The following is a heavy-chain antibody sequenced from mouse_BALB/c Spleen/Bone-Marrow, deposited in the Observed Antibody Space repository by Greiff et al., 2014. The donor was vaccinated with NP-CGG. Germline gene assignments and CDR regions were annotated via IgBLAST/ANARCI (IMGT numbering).Heavy chain of an antibody. D-gene: IGHD2-10*02. CDR1: GYSFTGYY. Sequence: EVQLQQSGPELVKPGPSVKISCKASGYSFTGYYMHWVKQSHGKSLEWIGEINPYNGGTSYNPKFKGKATLTVDTSSSTAFMELHSLTSEDSLVYYCARQLYGNYAYWGQGTLVTVSA. CDR2: INPYNGGT. J-gene: IGHJ3*01. V-gene: IGHV1S30*01. CDR3: ARQLYGNYAY.